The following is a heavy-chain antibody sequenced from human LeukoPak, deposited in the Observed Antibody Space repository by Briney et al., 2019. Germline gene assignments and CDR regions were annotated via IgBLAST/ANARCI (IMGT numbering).Heavy chain of an antibody. CDR1: GFTFSSYW. V-gene: IGHV3-7*03. CDR3: ARVKGSSWVFFDY. J-gene: IGHJ4*02. CDR2: IKQDGSEK. Sequence: GGSLRLSCAASGFTFSSYWMSWVRQAPEKGLEWVANIKQDGSEKYYVDSVKGRFTISRDSAKNSLYLQMNSLRAEDTAVYYCARVKGSSWVFFDYWGQGTLVTVSS. D-gene: IGHD6-13*01.